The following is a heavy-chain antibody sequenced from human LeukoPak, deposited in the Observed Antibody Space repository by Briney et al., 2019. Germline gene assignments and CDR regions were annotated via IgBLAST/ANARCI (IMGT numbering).Heavy chain of an antibody. CDR1: GFTFSSYG. CDR3: AKDRESDIGYSSSWFLDY. Sequence: GGSLRLSCAASGFTFSSYGMHWVRQAPGKGLEWVAFIRYDGSNKYYADSVKGRFTISRDNSKNTLYLQMNSLRAEDTAVYYCAKDRESDIGYSSSWFLDYWGHGTLVTVSS. V-gene: IGHV3-30*02. D-gene: IGHD6-13*01. CDR2: IRYDGSNK. J-gene: IGHJ4*01.